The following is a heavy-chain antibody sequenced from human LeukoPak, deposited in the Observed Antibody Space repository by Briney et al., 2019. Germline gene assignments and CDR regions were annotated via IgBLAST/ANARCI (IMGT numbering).Heavy chain of an antibody. Sequence: GGSLRLSCVASGFTFSSHWMNWVRQTPGKGLEWVANIKEDGSETYYVDSVKGRLTISRDNDKDSLYLQMNNLGAGDTAVYYCARPPADFWSGGAFDIWGQGTVVTVAS. D-gene: IGHD3-3*01. J-gene: IGHJ3*02. V-gene: IGHV3-7*01. CDR1: GFTFSSHW. CDR3: ARPPADFWSGGAFDI. CDR2: IKEDGSET.